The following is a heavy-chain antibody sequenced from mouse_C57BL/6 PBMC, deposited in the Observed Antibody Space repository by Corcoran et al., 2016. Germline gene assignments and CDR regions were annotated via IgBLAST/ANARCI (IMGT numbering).Heavy chain of an antibody. CDR3: ARSSYYGSSGDAMDY. V-gene: IGHV9-3*01. Sequence: QIQLVQSGPELKKPGETVKISCKASGYTFTTYGMSWVKQAPGKGLKWMGWINTYSGVPTYADDFKGRFAFSLETSASTAYLQINNLKNEDTATYFGARSSYYGSSGDAMDYWGQGTSVTVPS. D-gene: IGHD1-1*01. J-gene: IGHJ4*01. CDR1: GYTFTTYG. CDR2: INTYSGVP.